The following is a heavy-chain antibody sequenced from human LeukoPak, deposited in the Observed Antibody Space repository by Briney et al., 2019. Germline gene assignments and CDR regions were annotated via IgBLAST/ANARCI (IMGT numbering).Heavy chain of an antibody. D-gene: IGHD2-15*01. V-gene: IGHV4-59*01. J-gene: IGHJ5*02. CDR3: ARGHDGVVGWFAP. Sequence: PSETPSLTCTVSGGSINNYYWIWIRQPPGKGLEWIGHISYSGSTNYNPSLKSRVTMSVDTPKNQFSLKVTSVTAADTAVYYCARGHDGVVGWFAPWGRGTLVTVSS. CDR1: GGSINNYY. CDR2: ISYSGST.